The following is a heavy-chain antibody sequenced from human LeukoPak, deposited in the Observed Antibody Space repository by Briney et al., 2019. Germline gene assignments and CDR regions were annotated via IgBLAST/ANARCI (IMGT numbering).Heavy chain of an antibody. CDR2: IIPIFGTA. Sequence: SVKVSCKASGGTFSSYAISWVRQAPGQGLEWMGGIIPIFGTANYAQKFQGRVTITADKSTSTAYMELSRLRSDDTAVYYCARSPDILTGENFDYWGQGTLVTVSS. CDR1: GGTFSSYA. CDR3: ARSPDILTGENFDY. D-gene: IGHD3-9*01. J-gene: IGHJ4*02. V-gene: IGHV1-69*06.